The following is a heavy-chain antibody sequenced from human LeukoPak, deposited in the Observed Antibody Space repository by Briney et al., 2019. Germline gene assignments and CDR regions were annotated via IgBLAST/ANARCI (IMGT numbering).Heavy chain of an antibody. CDR1: GFTFRDYY. Sequence: GGSLRLSCAASGFTFRDYYMIWIRQAPGKGLEWVSYTSSSGGSIYYADSVKGRFTISRDNAKNLLFLQMNSLRAKDTAVYYCARALNDALDIWGRGTTVTVSS. J-gene: IGHJ3*02. V-gene: IGHV3-11*01. CDR3: ARALNDALDI. CDR2: TSSSGGSI. D-gene: IGHD3-9*01.